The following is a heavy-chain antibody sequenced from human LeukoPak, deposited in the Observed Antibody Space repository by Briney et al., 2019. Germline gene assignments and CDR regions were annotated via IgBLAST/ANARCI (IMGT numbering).Heavy chain of an antibody. D-gene: IGHD6-13*01. V-gene: IGHV4-61*02. J-gene: IGHJ4*02. CDR2: IYSSGST. CDR1: GGSISRGSYY. CDR3: ARESSAAAGDY. Sequence: SETLSLTCTVSGGSISRGSYYWSWIRQPAGTGLEWIGRIYSSGSTNYNPSLKSRVTMSLDTSKNQVSLNLRSVTAADMAVYYCARESSAAAGDYWGQGTLVTVSS.